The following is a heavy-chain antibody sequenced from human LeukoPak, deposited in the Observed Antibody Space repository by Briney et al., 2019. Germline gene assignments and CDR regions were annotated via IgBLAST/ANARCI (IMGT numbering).Heavy chain of an antibody. J-gene: IGHJ4*02. D-gene: IGHD6-19*01. CDR3: AKDRRRGSSGWYYFDY. V-gene: IGHV3-23*01. CDR1: AFTFSSYA. CDR2: ISGSGGST. Sequence: PGGSLRLSCAASAFTFSSYAMSWVRQAPGKGLKRVSAISGSGGSTYYADSVKGRFTISRDNSKNTLYLQMNSLRAEDTAVYYCAKDRRRGSSGWYYFDYWGQGTLVTVSS.